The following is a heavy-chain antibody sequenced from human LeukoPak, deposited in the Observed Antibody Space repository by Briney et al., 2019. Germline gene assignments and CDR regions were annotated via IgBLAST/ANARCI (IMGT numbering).Heavy chain of an antibody. Sequence: GGSLRLSCAASGFTLSSYAMSWVRQAPGKGLEWVSYISSSGSTIYYADSVKGRFTISRDNAKNSLYLQMNSLRAEDTAVYYCAKYGYAYGMDVWGQGTTVTVSS. CDR3: AKYGYAYGMDV. V-gene: IGHV3-48*04. J-gene: IGHJ6*02. D-gene: IGHD5-12*01. CDR1: GFTLSSYA. CDR2: ISSSGSTI.